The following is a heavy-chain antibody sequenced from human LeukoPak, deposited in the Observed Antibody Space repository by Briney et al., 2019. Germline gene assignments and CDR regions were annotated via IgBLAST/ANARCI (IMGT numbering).Heavy chain of an antibody. CDR1: GYSFTSYW. V-gene: IGHV5-51*01. D-gene: IGHD5-24*01. CDR2: IYPGDSDT. J-gene: IGHJ3*02. CDR3: ASRRDGYTHNDAFDI. Sequence: GESLKISCKGSGYSFTSYWIGWVRQMPGKGLEWMGIIYPGDSDTRYSPSFQGQVTISADKSISTAYLQWSSLKASDTAMYYCASRRDGYTHNDAFDIWGQGTMVTVSS.